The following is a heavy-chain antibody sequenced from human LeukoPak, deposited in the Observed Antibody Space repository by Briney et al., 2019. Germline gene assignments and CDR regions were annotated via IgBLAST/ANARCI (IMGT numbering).Heavy chain of an antibody. V-gene: IGHV4-59*01. CDR2: IYYSGST. CDR1: GASISSYY. D-gene: IGHD3-22*01. CDR3: VNSGYYFGWLDP. Sequence: SETLSLTCTVSGASISSYYWSWIRQPPGKGLEWIGYIYYSGSTNYNTSLETRVTISVDTSKNQFSLKLTSVTAADTAVYYCVNSGYYFGWLDPWGQGTLVTVSS. J-gene: IGHJ5*02.